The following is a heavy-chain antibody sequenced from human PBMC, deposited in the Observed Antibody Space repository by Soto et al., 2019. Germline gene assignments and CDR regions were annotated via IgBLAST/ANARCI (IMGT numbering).Heavy chain of an antibody. D-gene: IGHD2-2*01. J-gene: IGHJ6*02. Sequence: QVQLVESGGGVVQPGRSLRLSCAASGFTFSSYAMHWVRQAPGKGLEWVAVISYDGSNKYYADSVKGRFTISRDNSKNTLYLQMNSLRAEDTAVYYCARDLGDIVVVPAAMRYYYYGMDVWGQGTTVTVSS. CDR2: ISYDGSNK. V-gene: IGHV3-30-3*01. CDR3: ARDLGDIVVVPAAMRYYYYGMDV. CDR1: GFTFSSYA.